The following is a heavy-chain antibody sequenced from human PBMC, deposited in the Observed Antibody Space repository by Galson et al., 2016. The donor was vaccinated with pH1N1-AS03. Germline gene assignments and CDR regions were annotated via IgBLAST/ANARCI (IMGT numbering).Heavy chain of an antibody. CDR2: IHSSGST. CDR1: GGSLTNYY. D-gene: IGHD3-10*01. J-gene: IGHJ4*02. CDR3: ARGRGSSNLDPVGY. V-gene: IGHV4-4*07. Sequence: ETLSLTCTVSGGSLTNYYWSWIRQPAGRGLESIGRIHSSGSTDYNPSLRTRVTMSKDSSKNQIPLNLTSVSASDTAIYYCARGRGSSNLDPVGYWGQGILVTVSS.